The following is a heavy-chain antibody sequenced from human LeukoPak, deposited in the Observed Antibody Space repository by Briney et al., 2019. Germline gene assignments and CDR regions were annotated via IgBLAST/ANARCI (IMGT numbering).Heavy chain of an antibody. D-gene: IGHD4-17*01. CDR2: ISWNSGSI. J-gene: IGHJ6*02. Sequence: GGSLRLSCAASGFTFDDYAMHWVRQAPGKGLEWVSGISWNSGSIGYADSVKGRFTISRDNAKNSLYLQMNSLRAEDTALYYCAKDWGYGDLTRGYGMDVWGQGTTVTVSS. V-gene: IGHV3-9*01. CDR1: GFTFDDYA. CDR3: AKDWGYGDLTRGYGMDV.